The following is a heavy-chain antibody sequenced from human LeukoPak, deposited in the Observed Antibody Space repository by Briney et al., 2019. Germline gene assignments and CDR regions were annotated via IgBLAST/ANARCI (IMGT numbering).Heavy chain of an antibody. CDR1: GGSISSYY. V-gene: IGHV4-4*07. J-gene: IGHJ6*03. CDR2: IYTSGST. D-gene: IGHD3-3*01. Sequence: SETLSLTCTVSGGSISSYYWSWIRQPAGKGLEWIGRIYTSGSTNYNPSLKSRVTMSVDTSKNQFSLKLSSVTAADTAVYYCARGLPFPYYDFWSGYYSYYYKDVWGKGTTVTVSS. CDR3: ARGLPFPYYDFWSGYYSYYYKDV.